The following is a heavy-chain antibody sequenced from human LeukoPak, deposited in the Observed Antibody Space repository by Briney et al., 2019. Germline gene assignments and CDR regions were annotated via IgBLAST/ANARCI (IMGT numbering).Heavy chain of an antibody. CDR1: GGSVSSGISY. V-gene: IGHV4-61*01. CDR3: ARGFDSKSTYFDY. D-gene: IGHD5-12*01. Sequence: SETLSLTCSVSGGSVSSGISYWSWIRQPPGEGLEWIAYISDSGGSDYNPSLRGRVTISLDTSKNQFSLRLTSVTAADTAVYFCARGFDSKSTYFDYWGQGTLVTVSS. CDR2: ISDSGGS. J-gene: IGHJ4*02.